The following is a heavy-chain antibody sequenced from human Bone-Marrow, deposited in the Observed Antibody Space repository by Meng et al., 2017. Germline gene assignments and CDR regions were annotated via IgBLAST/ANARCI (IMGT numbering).Heavy chain of an antibody. V-gene: IGHV4-31*01. J-gene: IGHJ5*02. D-gene: IGHD5-18*01. CDR1: GGSISSGGYY. Sequence: SETLSLTCTVSGGSISSGGYYWSWIRQHPGKGLEWIGYIYYSGSTYYNPSLKSLVTISVDTSKNQFSLKLSSVTAADTAVYYRARGKVDTAPSYWFDPWGQGTLVTVSS. CDR3: ARGKVDTAPSYWFDP. CDR2: IYYSGST.